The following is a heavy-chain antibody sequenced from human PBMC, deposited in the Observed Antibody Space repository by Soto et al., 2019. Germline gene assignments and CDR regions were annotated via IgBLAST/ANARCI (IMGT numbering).Heavy chain of an antibody. CDR2: MNPNSGNT. V-gene: IGHV1-8*01. CDR1: GYTFTSYD. D-gene: IGHD2-2*01. J-gene: IGHJ6*02. CDR3: ARDVVPAAIVGIYYYYGMDV. Sequence: ASVKVSCKASGYTFTSYDINWVRQATGQGLEGMGWMNPNSGNTGYAQKFQGRVTMTRNTSISTAYMELSSLRSEDTAVYYCARDVVPAAIVGIYYYYGMDVWGQGTTVTVSS.